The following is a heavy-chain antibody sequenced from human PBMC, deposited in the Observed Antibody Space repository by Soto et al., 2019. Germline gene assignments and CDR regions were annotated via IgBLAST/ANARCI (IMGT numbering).Heavy chain of an antibody. V-gene: IGHV1-69*13. CDR3: VRDGYSGSYYTN. D-gene: IGHD1-26*01. J-gene: IGHJ4*02. CDR1: GGTFSGTA. Sequence: GASVKVSCKASGGTFSGTAISWLRQSPGQGLEWMGGIIAVFGTAKYAQKFEGRVIITADQSTSTAYMERSSLRSEDTAVYYCVRDGYSGSYYTNWGQGTLVTVSS. CDR2: IIAVFGTA.